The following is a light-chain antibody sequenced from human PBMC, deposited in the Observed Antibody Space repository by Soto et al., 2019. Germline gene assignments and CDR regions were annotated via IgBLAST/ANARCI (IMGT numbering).Light chain of an antibody. V-gene: IGLV2-14*01. J-gene: IGLJ2*01. Sequence: QSALTQPASVSGSRGQSITISCTGTSSDVGAYNYVSWYQQRPGKAPRLMIYEVGNRPSGVSNRFSGSKSGNTASLTVSGLQAEDEADYYCSSYTSSNTLMVFGGGTKVTVL. CDR2: EVG. CDR3: SSYTSSNTLMV. CDR1: SSDVGAYNY.